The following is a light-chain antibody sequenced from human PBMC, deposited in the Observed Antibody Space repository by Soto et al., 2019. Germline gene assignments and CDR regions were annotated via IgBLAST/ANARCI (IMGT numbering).Light chain of an antibody. CDR2: AAS. J-gene: IGKJ1*01. CDR1: QSISSY. Sequence: DIQMTQSPSSLSASVGDRVTITCRASQSISSYLNWYQQKPGKAPKLLIYAASSLQSGVPSRFSGSGSGTEFTLSISSLQPDDFATYYCQHYNVYPWTFGQGTKVDIK. CDR3: QHYNVYPWT. V-gene: IGKV1-39*01.